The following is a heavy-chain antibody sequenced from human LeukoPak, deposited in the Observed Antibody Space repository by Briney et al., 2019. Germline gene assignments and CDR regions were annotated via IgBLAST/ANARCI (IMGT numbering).Heavy chain of an antibody. CDR1: GYTFTSYY. V-gene: IGHV1-46*01. J-gene: IGHJ6*03. CDR3: ARDYYYGSGSYSAYYYMDV. Sequence: ASVKDSCKASGYTFTSYYMHWVRQAPGQGLEWMGIINPSGGSTSYAQKFQGRVTMTRDMSTSTVYMELSSLRSEDTAVYYCARDYYYGSGSYSAYYYMDVWGKGTTVTVSS. D-gene: IGHD3-10*01. CDR2: INPSGGST.